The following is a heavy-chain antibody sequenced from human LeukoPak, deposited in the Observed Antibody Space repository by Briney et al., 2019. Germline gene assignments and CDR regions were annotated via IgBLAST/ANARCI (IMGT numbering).Heavy chain of an antibody. CDR2: IYYSGST. D-gene: IGHD2/OR15-2a*01. Sequence: SETLSLTCTVSRGSISDYYWSWIRQPPGEGLEWIGYIYYSGSTNYNPSLKSRVTISLDTSKNQFSLNLNSVTAADMAVYYCARELKVGNTGYYFDYWGQGTLVTVSS. J-gene: IGHJ4*02. CDR1: RGSISDYY. CDR3: ARELKVGNTGYYFDY. V-gene: IGHV4-59*01.